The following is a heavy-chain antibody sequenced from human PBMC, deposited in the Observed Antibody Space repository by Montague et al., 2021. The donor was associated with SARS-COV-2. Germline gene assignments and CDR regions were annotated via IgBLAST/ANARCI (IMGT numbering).Heavy chain of an antibody. CDR1: GFNLNNYA. CDR2: ISGSGGSS. J-gene: IGHJ6*02. CDR3: VYFGSGPNGIYYHYGMDV. D-gene: IGHD3-10*01. V-gene: IGHV3-23*01. Sequence: SLRLSCAASGFNLNNYAMSWVRQAPGKGLEWVSCISGSGGSSYYEDSVKGRFTLSRDNSKNTVYLQMNSLRAEDTALYYCVYFGSGPNGIYYHYGMDVWGQGTTVTVSS.